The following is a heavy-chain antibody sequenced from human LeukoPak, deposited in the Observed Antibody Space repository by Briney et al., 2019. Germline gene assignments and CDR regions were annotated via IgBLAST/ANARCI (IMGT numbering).Heavy chain of an antibody. V-gene: IGHV3-53*01. D-gene: IGHD6-19*01. Sequence: PGGSLRLSCAASGFTFSSYWMSWVRQAPGKGLEWVSTIYSGGSTYYADSVKGRFTISRDNSKNTLYLQMNSLRGEDTAVYYCARNGYTSGWYRNWGQGTLVTVSS. J-gene: IGHJ4*02. CDR2: IYSGGST. CDR3: ARNGYTSGWYRN. CDR1: GFTFSSYW.